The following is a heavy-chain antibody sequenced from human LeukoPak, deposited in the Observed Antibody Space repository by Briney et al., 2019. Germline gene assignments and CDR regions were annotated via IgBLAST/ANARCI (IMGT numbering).Heavy chain of an antibody. CDR3: ARGGSSWYRRHAFDI. Sequence: PSETLSLTCTVSGGSISSYYWSWIRQPPGKGLEWIGYIYYSGSTNYNPSLKSRVTISVDTSKNQFSLKLSSVTAADTAVYYCARGGSSWYRRHAFDIWGQGTMVTASS. CDR1: GGSISSYY. CDR2: IYYSGST. D-gene: IGHD6-13*01. J-gene: IGHJ3*02. V-gene: IGHV4-59*01.